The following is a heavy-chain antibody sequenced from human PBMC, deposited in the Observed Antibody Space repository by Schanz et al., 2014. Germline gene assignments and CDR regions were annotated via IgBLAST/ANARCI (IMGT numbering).Heavy chain of an antibody. CDR2: ISVYHGHT. D-gene: IGHD3-10*01. J-gene: IGHJ6*01. V-gene: IGHV1-18*01. Sequence: QLMQSGSEVRKPGASVKVSCKASGYSFTTYDVNWVRQATGQGLEWMGWISVYHGHTNYAEKVHGRVTMTTGTSTSTAYMELRSLISDDTAVYYCVRDAGWAFGDYHGMDVWGQGTSVTVSS. CDR3: VRDAGWAFGDYHGMDV. CDR1: GYSFTTYD.